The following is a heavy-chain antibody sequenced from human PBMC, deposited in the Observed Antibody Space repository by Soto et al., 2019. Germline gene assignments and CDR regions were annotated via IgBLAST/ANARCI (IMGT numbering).Heavy chain of an antibody. V-gene: IGHV4-59*01. CDR3: GRIPETLHSGSYYFDY. CDR1: GGSISSYY. CDR2: IYYSGST. J-gene: IGHJ4*02. D-gene: IGHD1-26*01. Sequence: SETLSLTCPVSGGSISSYYWSWIRQPPGKGLEWIGYIYYSGSTNYNPSLKSRVTISVDTSKNQFSLKLSSVTAADTAVYYWGRIPETLHSGSYYFDYWGQGTLVTVSS.